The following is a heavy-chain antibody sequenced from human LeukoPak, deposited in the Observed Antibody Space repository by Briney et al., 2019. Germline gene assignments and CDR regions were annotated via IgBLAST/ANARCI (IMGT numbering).Heavy chain of an antibody. J-gene: IGHJ4*02. V-gene: IGHV1-18*01. CDR1: GYTFNSYG. CDR3: ARAVVVAATTDY. Sequence: ASVKVSCKASGYTFNSYGISWVRQAPGQGLEWMGWISAYNGHTNYAQKFQGRVTMTTDTSTSTAYMDLRSLRSDDTAVYYCARAVVVAATTDYWGQGTLVTVSS. CDR2: ISAYNGHT. D-gene: IGHD2-15*01.